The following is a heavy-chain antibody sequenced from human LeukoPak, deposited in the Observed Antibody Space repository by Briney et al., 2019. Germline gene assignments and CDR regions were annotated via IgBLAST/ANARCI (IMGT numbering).Heavy chain of an antibody. V-gene: IGHV4-39*01. J-gene: IGHJ6*03. CDR3: ASFYCSGGSCYQYFSYYYMDV. CDR2: IYYSGST. CDR1: GGSFSGYY. D-gene: IGHD2-15*01. Sequence: SETLSLTCAVYGGSFSGYYWGWIRQPPGKGLEWIGSIYYSGSTYYNPSFQSRVTISVDTSKNQFSLKLNSVTAADTAVYYCASFYCSGGSCYQYFSYYYMDVWGKGTTVTISS.